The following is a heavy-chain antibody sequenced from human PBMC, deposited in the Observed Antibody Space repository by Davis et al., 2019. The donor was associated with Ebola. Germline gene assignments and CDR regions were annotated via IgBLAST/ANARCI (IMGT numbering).Heavy chain of an antibody. CDR3: SERGSSV. CDR1: GVSISRHY. Sequence: PSETLSFTCTVSGVSISRHYWSWIRQPPGKRLEWFGSIYYTGSAYYNSSLASRATISVDTSKNQFSLKLTSVTAADTAMYYCSERGSSVWGQGTLVTVSS. J-gene: IGHJ4*02. V-gene: IGHV4-59*03. D-gene: IGHD3-10*01. CDR2: IYYTGSA.